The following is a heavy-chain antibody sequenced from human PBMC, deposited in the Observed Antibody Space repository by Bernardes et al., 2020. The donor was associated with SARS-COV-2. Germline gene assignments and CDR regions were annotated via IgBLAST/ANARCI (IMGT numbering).Heavy chain of an antibody. CDR3: AREQLERVNYYYYYGMDV. CDR1: GFTFSSYW. Sequence: GGSLRLSRAASGFTFSSYWMHWVRQAPGKGLVWVSRINSDGSSTSYADSVKGRFTISRDNAKNTLYLQMNSLRAEDTAVYYCAREQLERVNYYYYYGMDVWGQGTTVTVSS. CDR2: INSDGSST. J-gene: IGHJ6*02. V-gene: IGHV3-74*01. D-gene: IGHD1-1*01.